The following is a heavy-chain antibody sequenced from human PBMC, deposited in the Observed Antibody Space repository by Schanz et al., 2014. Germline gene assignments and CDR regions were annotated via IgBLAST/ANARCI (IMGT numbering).Heavy chain of an antibody. CDR1: GFTFSAYA. CDR2: VSSDGNND. J-gene: IGHJ4*02. D-gene: IGHD1-1*01. CDR3: ARDRRNADLDY. Sequence: VQLVQSGGGLVQPGGSLRLSCAASGFTFSAYAMTWVRQIPGKGLEWVALVSSDGNNDYYTDSVKGRFTISRDNAKNSLYLEMNSLRAEDTALYYCARDRRNADLDYWGQGTLVTVSS. V-gene: IGHV3-30*03.